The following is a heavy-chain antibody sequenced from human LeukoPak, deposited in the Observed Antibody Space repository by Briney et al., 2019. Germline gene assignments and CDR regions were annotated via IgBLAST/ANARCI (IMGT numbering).Heavy chain of an antibody. CDR2: MNPNSGNT. CDR1: GYTFTSYG. J-gene: IGHJ1*01. CDR3: ARNSAGERYFQH. D-gene: IGHD2-21*01. V-gene: IGHV1-8*02. Sequence: ASVKVSCKASGYTFTSYGISWVRQAPGQGLEWMGWMNPNSGNTGYAQKFQGRVTMTRNTSISTAYMELSSLKSEDTAVYYCARNSAGERYFQHWGQGTLVTVSS.